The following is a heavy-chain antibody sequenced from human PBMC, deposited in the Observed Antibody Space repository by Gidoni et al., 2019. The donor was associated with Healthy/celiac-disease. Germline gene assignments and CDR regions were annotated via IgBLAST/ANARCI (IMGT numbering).Heavy chain of an antibody. CDR1: GFTFSSYS. V-gene: IGHV3-21*06. J-gene: IGHJ6*02. CDR2: ISSSSSYI. D-gene: IGHD6-6*01. Sequence: EVQLVESGGGLVKPGGSLRLSCAASGFTFSSYSMNWVRQAPGKGLEWVSSISSSSSYIYYADSVKGRFTISRDNAKNSLYLQMNSLRAEDTAVYYCASMVGQLVPGYYYYYGMDVWGQGTTVTVSS. CDR3: ASMVGQLVPGYYYYYGMDV.